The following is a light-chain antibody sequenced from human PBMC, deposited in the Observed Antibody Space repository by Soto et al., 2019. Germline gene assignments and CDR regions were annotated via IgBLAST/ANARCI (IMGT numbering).Light chain of an antibody. J-gene: IGKJ2*01. Sequence: DIQMTQSPSTLSASVGDRVTITYRASQSINIWLAWYQQKPGKAPKFLIYDASTLESGVPSRFSGSGSGTEFTLTISSLQPDDFATYYCQQYNSYSYTFGQGTKLEIK. CDR1: QSINIW. CDR3: QQYNSYSYT. V-gene: IGKV1-5*01. CDR2: DAS.